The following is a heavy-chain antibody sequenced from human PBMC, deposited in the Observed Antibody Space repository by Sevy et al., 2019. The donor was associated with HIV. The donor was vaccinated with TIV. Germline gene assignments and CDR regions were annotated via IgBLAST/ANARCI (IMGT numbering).Heavy chain of an antibody. CDR1: GGSSSGYY. V-gene: IGHV4-34*01. D-gene: IGHD2-21*02. Sequence: SETLSLTCAVYGGSSSGYYWSWIRQPPGKGLEWIGEINHSGSPNYNPSLKSPVTISVDTSKNQFSLKLSSVTAADTAVYYCAGGRSVVVTAHPYYYWGQGTLVTVSS. CDR2: INHSGSP. J-gene: IGHJ4*02. CDR3: AGGRSVVVTAHPYYY.